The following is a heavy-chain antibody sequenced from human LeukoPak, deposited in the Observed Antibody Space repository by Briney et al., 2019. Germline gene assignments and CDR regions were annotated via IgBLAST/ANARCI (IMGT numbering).Heavy chain of an antibody. D-gene: IGHD6-13*01. CDR2: VHFTRGT. CDR3: ARGVYIAAAQYGY. Sequence: SETLSLTCIVSGDSIRDYYWSWLRQPPGKGLQWIGYVHFTRGTKYSPSVKSRVTIGVDMSRNQVSLKLTSVIATDTAVYYCARGVYIAAAQYGYWGQGTLVTVSS. V-gene: IGHV4-59*08. CDR1: GDSIRDYY. J-gene: IGHJ4*02.